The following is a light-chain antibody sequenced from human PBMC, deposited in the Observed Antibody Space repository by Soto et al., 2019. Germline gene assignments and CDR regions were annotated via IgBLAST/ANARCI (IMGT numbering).Light chain of an antibody. V-gene: IGLV2-14*01. CDR3: SSYTSGSTYV. Sequence: QSALTQPASVSGSPGQSITISCTGTSSDVGGYNYVSWYQQHPGKAPKLMIYEVSNRPSGVSNRFSGSKSGNTASLTISVLQAEDESDYYCSSYTSGSTYVLGTGTKLTVL. CDR1: SSDVGGYNY. J-gene: IGLJ1*01. CDR2: EVS.